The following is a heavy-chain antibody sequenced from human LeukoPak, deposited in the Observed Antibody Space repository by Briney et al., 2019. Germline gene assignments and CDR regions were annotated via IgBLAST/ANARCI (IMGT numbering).Heavy chain of an antibody. D-gene: IGHD3-3*01. CDR3: ARGIPRITIFGVALLP. J-gene: IGHJ5*02. CDR1: GFTVSNNC. CDR2: IYSDGST. Sequence: GGSLRLSCVASGFTVSNNCMSWVRQAPGKGLEWVSVIYSDGSTYYSDSVKGRFTISRDNSKNTLYLQMYSLRAEDTAVYYCARGIPRITIFGVALLPWGQGTLVTVSS. V-gene: IGHV3-53*01.